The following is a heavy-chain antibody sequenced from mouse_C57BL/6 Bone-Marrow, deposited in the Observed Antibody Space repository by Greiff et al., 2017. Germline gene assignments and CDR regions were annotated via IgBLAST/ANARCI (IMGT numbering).Heavy chain of an antibody. CDR2: IYPRSGNT. J-gene: IGHJ3*01. V-gene: IGHV1-81*01. CDR1: GYTFTSYG. D-gene: IGHD1-1*01. CDR3: ARGYYYGSSYEAY. Sequence: QVQLKQSGAELARPGASVKLSCKASGYTFTSYGISWVKQRTGQGLEWIGEIYPRSGNTYYNEKFKGKATLTADKSSSTAYMELRSLTSEDSAVYFCARGYYYGSSYEAYWGQGTLVTVSA.